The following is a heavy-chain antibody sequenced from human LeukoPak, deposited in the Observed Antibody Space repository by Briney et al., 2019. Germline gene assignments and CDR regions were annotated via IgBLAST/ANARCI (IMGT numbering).Heavy chain of an antibody. CDR2: IYSGGST. CDR3: ARGDKYSYGLDLYFDY. V-gene: IGHV3-53*01. J-gene: IGHJ4*02. Sequence: SGGSLRLSCAASGFTVSSNYMSWVRQAPGKGLEWVSAIYSGGSTYYAGSVKGRFTISRDNSKNTLYLQMNSLRAEDTAVYYCARGDKYSYGLDLYFDYWGQGTLVTVSS. D-gene: IGHD5-18*01. CDR1: GFTVSSNY.